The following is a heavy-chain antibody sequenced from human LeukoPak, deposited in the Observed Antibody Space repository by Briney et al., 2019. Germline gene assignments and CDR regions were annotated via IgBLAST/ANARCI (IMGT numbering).Heavy chain of an antibody. Sequence: SETLSLTCTVSGGSISSSSYYWGWIRQPPGKGLEWIGSIYYSGSTYYNPSLKSRVTISVDTSKNQFSLKLSSVTAADTAVYYCASPAQPYDYWGQGTLVTVSS. J-gene: IGHJ4*02. CDR2: IYYSGST. V-gene: IGHV4-39*01. CDR3: ASPAQPYDY. D-gene: IGHD6-13*01. CDR1: GGSISSSSYY.